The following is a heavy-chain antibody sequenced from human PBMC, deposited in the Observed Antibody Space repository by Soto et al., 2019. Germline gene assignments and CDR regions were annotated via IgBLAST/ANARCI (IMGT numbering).Heavy chain of an antibody. V-gene: IGHV4-59*01. Sequence: SETLSLTCTVSGVSITSYFWSWIRQTPGKGLDWIGSISFSGATYSNPSLKGRAALSVDTSENHLSLTLNSVTSADTAVYFCARDRRDGYKRYFDYWGQGALVTVSS. D-gene: IGHD5-12*01. CDR1: GVSITSYF. J-gene: IGHJ4*02. CDR3: ARDRRDGYKRYFDY. CDR2: ISFSGAT.